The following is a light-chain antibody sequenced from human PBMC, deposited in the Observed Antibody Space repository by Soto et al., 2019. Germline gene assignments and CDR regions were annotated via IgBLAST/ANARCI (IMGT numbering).Light chain of an antibody. V-gene: IGLV2-14*01. CDR2: EVS. Sequence: QSALTQPASVSGSPGQSITISCTGTSSDVGGYNYVSWYQQQSGKAPKLMIHEVSNRPSGVSNRFSGSKSGNTASLTISGLQAEDEADYYCSSYTSSPAYV. J-gene: IGLJ1*01. CDR3: SSYTSSPAYV. CDR1: SSDVGGYNY.